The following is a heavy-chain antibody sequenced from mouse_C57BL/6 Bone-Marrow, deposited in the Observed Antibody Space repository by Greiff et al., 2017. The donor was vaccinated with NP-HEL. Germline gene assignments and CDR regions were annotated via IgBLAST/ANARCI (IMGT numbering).Heavy chain of an antibody. Sequence: EVQRVESGGGLVKPGGSLKLSCAASGFTFSSYAMSWVRQTPEKRLEWVATISDGGSYTYYPDNVKGRFTISRDNAKNNLYLQLSHLKSEETAMYYCARADYYGSSYWFAYWGQGTLVTVSA. CDR2: ISDGGSYT. J-gene: IGHJ3*01. CDR1: GFTFSSYA. D-gene: IGHD1-1*01. V-gene: IGHV5-4*01. CDR3: ARADYYGSSYWFAY.